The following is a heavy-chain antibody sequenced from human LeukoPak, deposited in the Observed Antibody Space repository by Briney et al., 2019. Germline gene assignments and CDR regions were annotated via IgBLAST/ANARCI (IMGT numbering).Heavy chain of an antibody. Sequence: RPGGSLRLSCAASGFTFGNYGMSWVRQAPGKGLEWVSGISGNGGSTGYADSVKGRFTISRDNSKNSLYLQMNRLRAELTALYYCARELPSARLGLPAHFNEYHDYGMDVWGQGTTVTVSS. CDR3: ARELPSARLGLPAHFNEYHDYGMDV. J-gene: IGHJ6*02. CDR1: GFTFGNYG. D-gene: IGHD3-3*02. V-gene: IGHV3-20*04. CDR2: ISGNGGST.